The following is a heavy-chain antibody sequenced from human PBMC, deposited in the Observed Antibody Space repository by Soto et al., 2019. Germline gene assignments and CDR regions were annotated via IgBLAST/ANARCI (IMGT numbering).Heavy chain of an antibody. D-gene: IGHD1-26*01. CDR1: GYTFTGYY. Sequence: VKASCKGSGYTFTGYYMHWVRQPPGQGLEWMGWINPNSGGTNYAQKFQGRVTMTRDTSISTAYMELSRLRSDDTAVYYCARDRTGSRDALGIWDQGTMVTVSS. CDR3: ARDRTGSRDALGI. CDR2: INPNSGGT. V-gene: IGHV1-2*02. J-gene: IGHJ3*02.